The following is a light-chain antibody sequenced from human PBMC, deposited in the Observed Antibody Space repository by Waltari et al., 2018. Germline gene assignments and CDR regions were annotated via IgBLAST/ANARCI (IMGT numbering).Light chain of an antibody. J-gene: IGLJ3*02. CDR3: QSYDSRLSVV. CDR2: GNS. Sequence: GQRVTISCTGSSSNIGTNYDVPWYQQLPGTAPKVLIYGNSNRPSGVPDRFSGSNSGTSASLAITGLQADDEADYYCQSYDSRLSVVFGGGTKLTVL. V-gene: IGLV1-40*01. CDR1: SSNIGTNYD.